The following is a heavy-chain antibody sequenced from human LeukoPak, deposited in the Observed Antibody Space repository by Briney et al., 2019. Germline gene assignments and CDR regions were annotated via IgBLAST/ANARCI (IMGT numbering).Heavy chain of an antibody. V-gene: IGHV3-30*18. CDR1: GVTFSRSG. D-gene: IGHD6-13*01. Sequence: GRSLRLSRVASGVTFSRSGMHWVRQAPGEGLEWVAVISHDGSSKHCADSVKGRFTISRDNSKNTLYLQMNSLRTEDTAVYYCAKDRSSTWSIDYWGQGTLVTVSS. J-gene: IGHJ4*02. CDR3: AKDRSSTWSIDY. CDR2: ISHDGSSK.